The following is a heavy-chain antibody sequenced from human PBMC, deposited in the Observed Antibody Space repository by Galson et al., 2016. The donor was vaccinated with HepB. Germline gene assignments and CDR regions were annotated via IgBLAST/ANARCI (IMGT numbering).Heavy chain of an antibody. D-gene: IGHD6-19*01. CDR1: GGPIKNYY. CDR3: ARWDGSLAGTFSGDGMDV. V-gene: IGHV4-59*01. J-gene: IGHJ6*02. Sequence: SETLSLTCSVSGGPIKNYYWSWVRQPPGKGLEWIGYIYYSGSTKYNPSLNNRVTISVDMSKNQFSLNLSSMTAADAAVYSCARWDGSLAGTFSGDGMDVWGQGTTVTVSS. CDR2: IYYSGST.